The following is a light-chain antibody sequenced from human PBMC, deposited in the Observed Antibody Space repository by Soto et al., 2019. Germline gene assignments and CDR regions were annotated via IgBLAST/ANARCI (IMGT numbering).Light chain of an antibody. CDR2: GAS. CDR1: ETVNSNY. CDR3: QQYGSSRK. Sequence: EIVLTQSPATLSLSPWERATLSCRASETVNSNYLAWYQQKRGQAPRLLIYGASRRATGIPDRFSGSGSGTDFTLTITRLEPEDFAVYYCQQYGSSRKFGQGTKVDIK. V-gene: IGKV3-20*01. J-gene: IGKJ1*01.